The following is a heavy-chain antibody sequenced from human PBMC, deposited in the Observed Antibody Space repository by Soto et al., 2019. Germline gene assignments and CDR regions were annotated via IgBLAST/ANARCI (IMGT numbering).Heavy chain of an antibody. J-gene: IGHJ3*02. D-gene: IGHD3-3*01. CDR1: GYTFTSYA. CDR2: INAGNGNT. Sequence: VASVKVSCKASGYTFTSYAMHWVRQAPGQRLEWMGWINAGNGNTKYSQKFQGRVTITRDTSASTAYMELSSLRSEDTAVYYCARSVLRFLEWLFDAIDIWGQGTMVTVSS. V-gene: IGHV1-3*01. CDR3: ARSVLRFLEWLFDAIDI.